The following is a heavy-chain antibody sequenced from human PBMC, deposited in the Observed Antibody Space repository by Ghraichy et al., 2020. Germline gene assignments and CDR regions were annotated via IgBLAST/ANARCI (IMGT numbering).Heavy chain of an antibody. CDR3: ARDQWLGHFDY. D-gene: IGHD6-19*01. CDR2: ISSSSSYI. Sequence: GESLNISCAASGFTFSSYSMNWVRQAPGKGLEWVSSISSSSSYIYYADSVKGRFTISRDNAKNSLYLQMNSLRAEDTAVYYCARDQWLGHFDYWGQGTLVTVSS. J-gene: IGHJ4*02. V-gene: IGHV3-21*01. CDR1: GFTFSSYS.